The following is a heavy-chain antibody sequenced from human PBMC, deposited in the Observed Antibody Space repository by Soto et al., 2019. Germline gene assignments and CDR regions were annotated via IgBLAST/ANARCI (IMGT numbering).Heavy chain of an antibody. V-gene: IGHV3-23*01. CDR3: ANGPSRGGYCSSTSCTGLDY. J-gene: IGHJ4*02. D-gene: IGHD2-2*01. CDR1: GFTFSSYA. Sequence: GGSLRLSCAASGFTFSSYAMSWVRQAPGKGLEWVSAISGSGGSTYYADSVKGRFTISRDNSKNTLYLQMNSLRAEDTAVYYCANGPSRGGYCSSTSCTGLDYWGQGTLVTVSS. CDR2: ISGSGGST.